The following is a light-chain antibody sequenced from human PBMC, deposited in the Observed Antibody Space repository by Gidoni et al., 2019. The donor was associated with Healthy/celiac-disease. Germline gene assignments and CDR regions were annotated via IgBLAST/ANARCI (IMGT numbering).Light chain of an antibody. CDR2: QDS. J-gene: IGLJ2*01. V-gene: IGLV3-1*01. CDR3: QAWDSSTVV. Sequence: SSELTQLHSVTVYPGQTASITCSGDKLGDKYACWYQQKPGQSPVLVIYQDSKRPSGIPSRFSGSNSGNTATLTISGTQAMDEADYYCQAWDSSTVVFGGGTKLTVL. CDR1: KLGDKY.